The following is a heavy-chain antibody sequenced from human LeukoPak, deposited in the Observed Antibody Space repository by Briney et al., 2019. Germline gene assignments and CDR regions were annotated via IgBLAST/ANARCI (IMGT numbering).Heavy chain of an antibody. D-gene: IGHD3-16*01. Sequence: GRSLRLSCVASGFTFSNYAMNWVRQAPAKGLEWVAVISYDGNKKYYADSVKGRFTISRDNAKNSLYLQMNSLRAEDTAVYYCAIGPFYARPRQLRLGESIDYWGQGTVVTVSS. V-gene: IGHV3-30*04. CDR3: AIGPFYARPRQLRLGESIDY. CDR2: ISYDGNKK. CDR1: GFTFSNYA. J-gene: IGHJ4*02.